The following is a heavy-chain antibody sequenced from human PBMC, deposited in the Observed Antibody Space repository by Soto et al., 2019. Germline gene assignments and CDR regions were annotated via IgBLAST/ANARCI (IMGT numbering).Heavy chain of an antibody. V-gene: IGHV1-18*04. J-gene: IGHJ6*02. D-gene: IGHD2-21*01. Sequence: ASVKVSCKASGYTFRGYSITWVRQAPGQGLEWMGRISGYNGNTNYARTLRGRLTLTTDTSTSTAYMELRSLTSDDTAVYYCARDVFCGGAPACPDMDVWGQGTTVTVSS. CDR1: GYTFRGYS. CDR2: ISGYNGNT. CDR3: ARDVFCGGAPACPDMDV.